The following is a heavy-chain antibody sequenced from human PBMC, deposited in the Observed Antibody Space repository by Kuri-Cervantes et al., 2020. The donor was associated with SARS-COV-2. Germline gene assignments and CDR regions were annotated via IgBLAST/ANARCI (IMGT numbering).Heavy chain of an antibody. J-gene: IGHJ4*02. V-gene: IGHV3-21*01. D-gene: IGHD6-13*01. CDR3: ASQGRGYSSSGNSCFFDY. Sequence: GESLKISCAASGFTFSDYYMNWVRQAPGKGLEWVSSISSSSSYIYYADSVKGRFTISRDNAKNSLYLQMNSLRAEDTAVYYCASQGRGYSSSGNSCFFDYWGQGTLVTVSS. CDR1: GFTFSDYY. CDR2: ISSSSSYI.